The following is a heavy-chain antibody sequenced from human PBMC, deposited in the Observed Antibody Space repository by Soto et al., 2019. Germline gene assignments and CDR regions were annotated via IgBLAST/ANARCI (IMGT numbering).Heavy chain of an antibody. CDR3: ARDIVGAFDI. CDR2: INPNSGGT. Sequence: GASVKVSCKASGYTFTGYYMHWVRQAPGQGLEWMGWINPNSGGTNYAQKFRGWVTMTRDTSISTAYMELSRLRSDDTAVYYCARDIVGAFDIWGKGTMGTVAS. V-gene: IGHV1-2*04. J-gene: IGHJ3*02. D-gene: IGHD1-26*01. CDR1: GYTFTGYY.